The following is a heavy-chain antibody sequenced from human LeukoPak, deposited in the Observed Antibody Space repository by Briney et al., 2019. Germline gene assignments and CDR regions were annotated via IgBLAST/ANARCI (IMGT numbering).Heavy chain of an antibody. CDR1: GGSISSYY. V-gene: IGHV4-59*01. J-gene: IGHJ4*02. D-gene: IGHD6-19*01. Sequence: SETLSLTCTVSGGSISSYYWSWIRQPPGKGLEWIGYIYYSGSTNYNPSLKSRVTISVDTSKNQFSLKLSSVTAADTDVYYCARSRDSSGWGYYFDYWGQGTLVTVSS. CDR3: ARSRDSSGWGYYFDY. CDR2: IYYSGST.